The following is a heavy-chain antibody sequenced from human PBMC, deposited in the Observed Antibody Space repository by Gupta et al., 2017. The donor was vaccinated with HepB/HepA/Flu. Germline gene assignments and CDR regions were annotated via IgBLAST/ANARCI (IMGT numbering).Heavy chain of an antibody. CDR2: KYHRGNS. CDR3: SSSGYSGSSHGLGY. V-gene: IGHV4-4*02. D-gene: IGHD5-12*01. Sequence: QMQLQESGAGLVKPSGTLSLTCALSGDSISSSTWWNWVRHPPGKGLGWIKEKYHRGNSNYIPSLQSRVTISGDNAKNPFYLSMSTVTAADTAVYYCSSSGYSGSSHGLGYWGPGTLVTVSS. J-gene: IGHJ4*02. CDR1: GDSISSSTW.